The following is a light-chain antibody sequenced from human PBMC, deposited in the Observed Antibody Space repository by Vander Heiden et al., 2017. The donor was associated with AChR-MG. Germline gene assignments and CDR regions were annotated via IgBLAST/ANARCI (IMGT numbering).Light chain of an antibody. J-gene: IGKJ2*02. CDR2: AAS. V-gene: IGKV1-33*01. CDR3: QQYDNLPRT. CDR1: QDITNF. Sequence: DIQMTQSPSSLSASVGDRVTITCQASQDITNFLNWHQQKPGKAPQLLIYAASNLETGVPSRFSGSGSGTDFTFTISRLQPEDIATYFCQQYDNLPRTFGQGTKVEIK.